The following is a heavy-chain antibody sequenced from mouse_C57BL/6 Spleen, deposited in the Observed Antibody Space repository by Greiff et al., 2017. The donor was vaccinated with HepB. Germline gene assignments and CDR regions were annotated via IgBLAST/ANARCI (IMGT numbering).Heavy chain of an antibody. V-gene: IGHV1-42*01. D-gene: IGHD2-3*01. CDR1: GYSFTGYY. CDR3: ARYGDGYYYAMDY. CDR2: INPSTGGT. Sequence: EVQLQESGPELVKPGASVKISCKASGYSFTGYYMNWVKQSPEKSLEWIGEINPSTGGTTYNQKFKAKATLTVDKSSSTAYMQLKSLTSEDSAVYYCARYGDGYYYAMDYWGQGTSVTVSS. J-gene: IGHJ4*01.